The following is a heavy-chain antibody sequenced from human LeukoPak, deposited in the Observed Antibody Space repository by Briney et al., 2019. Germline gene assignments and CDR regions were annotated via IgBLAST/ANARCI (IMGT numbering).Heavy chain of an antibody. D-gene: IGHD2-21*02. J-gene: IGHJ4*02. CDR2: IYSSGST. V-gene: IGHV3-66*02. CDR1: GVTVSRDY. CDR3: ARGGGAFCGGDCYRNFDY. Sequence: GGSLRLSCAASGVTVSRDYMSWVRQAPGKGLEWVSVIYSSGSTYYAGSVKGRFTISRDESKNTLSLQMNSLSDEDTAVYYCARGGGAFCGGDCYRNFDYWGPGTLVTVSS.